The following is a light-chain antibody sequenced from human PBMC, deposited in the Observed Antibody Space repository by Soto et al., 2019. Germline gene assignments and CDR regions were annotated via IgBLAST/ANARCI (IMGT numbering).Light chain of an antibody. CDR3: QQYGSSPWT. CDR2: GAS. J-gene: IGKJ1*01. Sequence: EIVXTQSPXTLSLSPGERATLSCRASQSVSSSYLAWYQQKPGQAPRLLIYGASSRATGIPDRFSGSGSGTDFTLTISRLEPEDFAVYYCQQYGSSPWTFGQGTKVEIK. V-gene: IGKV3-20*01. CDR1: QSVSSSY.